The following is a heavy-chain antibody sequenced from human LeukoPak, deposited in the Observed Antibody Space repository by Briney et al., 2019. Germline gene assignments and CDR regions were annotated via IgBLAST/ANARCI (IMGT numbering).Heavy chain of an antibody. Sequence: GGSLRLSCAASGFIFNSHSMNWVCQAPGKGLEWVSSISSTSSYIYYADSVKSRFTISRDNAKNSLYLQMNSLRVEDTAVYYCAEGTTGWGQGTLVTVSS. CDR1: GFIFNSHS. J-gene: IGHJ1*01. CDR3: AEGTTG. CDR2: ISSTSSYI. V-gene: IGHV3-21*01. D-gene: IGHD1-1*01.